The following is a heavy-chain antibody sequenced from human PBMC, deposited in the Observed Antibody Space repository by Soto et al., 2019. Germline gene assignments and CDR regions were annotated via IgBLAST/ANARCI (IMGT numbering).Heavy chain of an antibody. Sequence: PAETLSLTCTVFGGSITSYYWSWIRQPPGKGLEWIGYIYFSGSANYNPSLKSRVTISVDTSKNQFSLKLSSVTAADTAVYYCARRYSGYGDYWGQGTLVTVSS. CDR3: ARRYSGYGDY. D-gene: IGHD5-12*01. J-gene: IGHJ4*02. V-gene: IGHV4-59*08. CDR1: GGSITSYY. CDR2: IYFSGSA.